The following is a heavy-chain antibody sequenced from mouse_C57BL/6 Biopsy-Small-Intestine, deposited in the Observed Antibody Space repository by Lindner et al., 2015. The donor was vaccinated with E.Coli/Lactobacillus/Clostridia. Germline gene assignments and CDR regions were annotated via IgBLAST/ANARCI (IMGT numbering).Heavy chain of an antibody. D-gene: IGHD2-3*01. J-gene: IGHJ2*01. Sequence: VQLQESGPGMVKPSQSLSLTCTVTGYSITSGYDWHWIRHFPGNKLEWMGYISYSGSTNYNPSLKSRISITHDTSKNHFFLKLNSVTTEDTATYYCARDRGAMIFDYWGQGTTLTVSS. CDR2: ISYSGST. V-gene: IGHV3-1*01. CDR1: GYSITSGYD. CDR3: ARDRGAMIFDY.